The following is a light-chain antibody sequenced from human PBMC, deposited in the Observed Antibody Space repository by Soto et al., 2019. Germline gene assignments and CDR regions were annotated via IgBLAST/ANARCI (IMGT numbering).Light chain of an antibody. CDR3: XXXGRAPLT. J-gene: IGKJ4*01. CDR1: QSVSSNY. Sequence: EIVLTQSPGILSLSPGERATLSCRASQSVSSNYLVWFQQKPGQAPRLVIYDASTRATGIPDRFSGSGSGTDFTLTISGLEPXXXXXXXXXXXGRAPLTFGGGTKVEIK. V-gene: IGKV3-20*01. CDR2: DAS.